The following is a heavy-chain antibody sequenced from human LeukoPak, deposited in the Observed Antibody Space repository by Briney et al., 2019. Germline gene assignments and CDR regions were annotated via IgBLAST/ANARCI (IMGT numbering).Heavy chain of an antibody. D-gene: IGHD3-16*02. CDR1: GYNFGTYW. J-gene: IGHJ4*02. CDR3: ARGLRGTYRYILDY. CDR2: IFPGDSDI. V-gene: IGHV5-51*01. Sequence: GESLKISCKGSGYNFGTYWIAWVRQMPGKGLEWMGIIFPGDSDIKYSPSFQGQVTVSADRSINTAYLQWTRLEASDTAMYYCARGLRGTYRYILDYWGQGTLVTVSS.